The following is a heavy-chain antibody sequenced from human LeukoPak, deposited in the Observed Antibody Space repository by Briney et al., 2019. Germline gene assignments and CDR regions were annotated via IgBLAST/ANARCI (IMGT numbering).Heavy chain of an antibody. V-gene: IGHV4-4*02. Sequence: SETLSLTCAVSGYSISSNEWWSWVRQPPGKGLEYIGEIYHSGSTNYNPSLKSRVTISVDTSKNQFSLKLSSVTAADTAVYYCARGGSAKGAHYFDYWGQGTLVTVSS. J-gene: IGHJ4*02. CDR2: IYHSGST. CDR1: GYSISSNEW. CDR3: ARGGSAKGAHYFDY. D-gene: IGHD3-10*01.